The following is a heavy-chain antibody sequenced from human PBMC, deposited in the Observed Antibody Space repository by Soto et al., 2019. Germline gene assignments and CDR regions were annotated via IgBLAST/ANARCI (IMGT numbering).Heavy chain of an antibody. D-gene: IGHD6-6*01. V-gene: IGHV1-2*04. Sequence: GASVKVSCTAPGYTFTGYYMHCVRQAPGQGLEWMGWINPNSGGTNYAQKFQGWVTMTRDTSISTAYMELSRLRSDDTAVYYCARGGSSSPHPDYWGQGTLVTVSS. CDR1: GYTFTGYY. CDR3: ARGGSSSPHPDY. CDR2: INPNSGGT. J-gene: IGHJ4*02.